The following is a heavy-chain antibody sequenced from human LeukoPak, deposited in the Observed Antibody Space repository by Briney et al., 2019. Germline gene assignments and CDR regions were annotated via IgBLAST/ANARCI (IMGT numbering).Heavy chain of an antibody. CDR1: GGSFSGYY. CDR3: ARGLADIRYFDWLSEYYFDF. J-gene: IGHJ4*02. V-gene: IGHV4-34*01. D-gene: IGHD3-9*01. Sequence: PSETLSLTCAVYGGSFSGYYWSWIRQPPGKGLEWIGEINHSGSTNYNPSLKSRVTISVDTSKNQFSPKLSSVTAADTAVYYCARGLADIRYFDWLSEYYFDFWGQGTLVTVSS. CDR2: INHSGST.